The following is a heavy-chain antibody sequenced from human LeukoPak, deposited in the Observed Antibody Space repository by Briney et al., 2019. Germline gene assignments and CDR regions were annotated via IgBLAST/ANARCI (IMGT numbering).Heavy chain of an antibody. Sequence: PETLSLTCTVSGGSISSSSYYWGWIRQPPGKGLEWIGSIYYSGSTYYNPSLKSRVTISVDTSKNQFSLKLSSVTAADTAVYYCARDTPYSSSSGNPGDYWGQGTLVTVSS. D-gene: IGHD6-6*01. CDR3: ARDTPYSSSSGNPGDY. V-gene: IGHV4-39*02. CDR1: GGSISSSSYY. J-gene: IGHJ4*02. CDR2: IYYSGST.